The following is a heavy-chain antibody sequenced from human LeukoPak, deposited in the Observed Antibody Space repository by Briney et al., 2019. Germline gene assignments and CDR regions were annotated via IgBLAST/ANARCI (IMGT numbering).Heavy chain of an antibody. V-gene: IGHV4-59*02. D-gene: IGHD6-13*01. CDR2: IYYSGDT. J-gene: IGHJ4*02. Sequence: SETLSLTCTVSGGSVRSYYWSWIRQSPGKGLVWIGNIYYSGDTNYSPSLKSRLTISVDTSKNQFSLNLTSVTAADTGIYYCARVRWSTSCEKKYYFDYWGQGTLVTVSS. CDR1: GGSVRSYY. CDR3: ARVRWSTSCEKKYYFDY.